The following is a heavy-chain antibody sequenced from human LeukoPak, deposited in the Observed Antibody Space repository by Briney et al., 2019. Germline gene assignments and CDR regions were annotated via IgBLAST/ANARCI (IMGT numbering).Heavy chain of an antibody. Sequence: SETLSLTCTVSGGSISSGSHYWTWIRQPAGKGLEWIGRIFASGNTNYNPSLKSRVTISIDTSKNQFSLKLSSVTAADTAVYYCARVTAVAGTGFDYWGQGTLVTVSS. CDR2: IFASGNT. V-gene: IGHV4-61*02. CDR3: ARVTAVAGTGFDY. J-gene: IGHJ4*02. CDR1: GGSISSGSHY. D-gene: IGHD6-19*01.